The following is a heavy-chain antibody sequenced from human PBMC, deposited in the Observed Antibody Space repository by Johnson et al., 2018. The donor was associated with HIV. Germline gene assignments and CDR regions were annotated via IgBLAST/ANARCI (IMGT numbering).Heavy chain of an antibody. CDR3: AKDLIAAAAPTAFDI. CDR1: GFTFSSYA. D-gene: IGHD6-13*01. Sequence: QVQLVESGGGVVQPGRSLRLSCAASGFTFSSYAMHWVRQAPGKGLEWVAVISYDGSNKYYADSVKGRFTISRDNSKNTLYLQMNSLRAEDTAVYYCAKDLIAAAAPTAFDIWGQGTMVTVSS. V-gene: IGHV3-30-3*01. CDR2: ISYDGSNK. J-gene: IGHJ3*02.